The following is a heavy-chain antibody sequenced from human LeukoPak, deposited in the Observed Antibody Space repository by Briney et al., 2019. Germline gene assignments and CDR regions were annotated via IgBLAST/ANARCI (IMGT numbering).Heavy chain of an antibody. CDR1: GFNFYNTG. J-gene: IGHJ6*03. CDR2: ISGSGGST. Sequence: PGGSLRLSCAVSGFNFYNTGMSWVRQAPGKGLEWVSAISGSGGSTYYADSVKGRFTISRDNSKNTLYLQMNSLRAEDTAVYYCAKAGDYGGPLYYYYYYMDVWGKGTTVTVSS. V-gene: IGHV3-23*01. CDR3: AKAGDYGGPLYYYYYYMDV. D-gene: IGHD4-23*01.